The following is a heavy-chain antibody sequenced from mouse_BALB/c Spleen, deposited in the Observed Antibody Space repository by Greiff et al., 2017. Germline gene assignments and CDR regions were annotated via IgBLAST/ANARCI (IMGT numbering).Heavy chain of an antibody. CDR1: GFNIKDTY. CDR3: AHGYDDYYIDY. D-gene: IGHD2-2*01. J-gene: IGHJ2*01. CDR2: IDPANGNT. Sequence: EVHLVESGAELVKPGASVKLSCTASGFNIKDTYMHWVKQRPEQGLEWIGRIDPANGNTKYDPKFQGKATITADTSSNTAYLQLSSLTSEDTAVYYCAHGYDDYYIDYWGQGTTRTVSS. V-gene: IGHV14-3*02.